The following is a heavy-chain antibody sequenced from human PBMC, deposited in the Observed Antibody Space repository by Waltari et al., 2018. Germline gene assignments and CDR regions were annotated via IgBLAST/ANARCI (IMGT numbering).Heavy chain of an antibody. Sequence: QVQLQESGPGLVKPSETLSLTCTVSGGSISSYYWSWIRQPAGKGLEWIGRIYTSGSTNYNPTLKSRVTMSVDTSKNQFSLKLSSVTAADTAVYYCARDRGATRRPYYYYMDVWGKGTTVTISS. V-gene: IGHV4-4*07. CDR3: ARDRGATRRPYYYYMDV. CDR2: IYTSGST. CDR1: GGSISSYY. D-gene: IGHD1-26*01. J-gene: IGHJ6*03.